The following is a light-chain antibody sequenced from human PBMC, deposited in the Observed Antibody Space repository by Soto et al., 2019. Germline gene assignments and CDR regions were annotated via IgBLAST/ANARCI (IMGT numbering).Light chain of an antibody. CDR3: SSYSSSSTLVV. CDR2: DVS. CDR1: SSDVGGYNY. V-gene: IGLV2-14*01. Sequence: QSALTQPASVSGSPGQSFTISCTGTSSDVGGYNYVSWYQQHPGKAPKLMIYDVSNRPSGVSNRFSGSKSGNTASLTISGLQAEGEADYYCSSYSSSSTLVVFGGWTQLTVL. J-gene: IGLJ2*01.